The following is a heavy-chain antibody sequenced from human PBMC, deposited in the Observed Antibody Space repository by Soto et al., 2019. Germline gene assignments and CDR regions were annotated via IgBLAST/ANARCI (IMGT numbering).Heavy chain of an antibody. V-gene: IGHV3-21*01. CDR2: ISSSSSYI. Sequence: EVQLVESGGGLVKPGGSPRLSCAASGFTFSSYSMNWVRQAPGKGLEWVSSISSSSSYIYYADSVKGRFTISRDNAKNSLYLQMNSLRAEDTAVYYCARVRLCTNGVCSAFDYWGQGTLVTVSS. D-gene: IGHD2-8*01. CDR3: ARVRLCTNGVCSAFDY. J-gene: IGHJ4*02. CDR1: GFTFSSYS.